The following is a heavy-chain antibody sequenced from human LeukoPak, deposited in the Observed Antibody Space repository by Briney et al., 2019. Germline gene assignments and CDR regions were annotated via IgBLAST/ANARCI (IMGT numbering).Heavy chain of an antibody. CDR3: AKDSGTYYKGFDY. Sequence: PGGSLRLSCAASGFTFSSYAMTWVRQAPGKGLEWVSTISGSGGSTYYADSVKGRFTISRDNSKNTLYLKMNSLRAEDTAVYYCAKDSGTYYKGFDYWGQGTLVTVSS. D-gene: IGHD1-26*01. CDR2: ISGSGGST. J-gene: IGHJ4*02. CDR1: GFTFSSYA. V-gene: IGHV3-23*01.